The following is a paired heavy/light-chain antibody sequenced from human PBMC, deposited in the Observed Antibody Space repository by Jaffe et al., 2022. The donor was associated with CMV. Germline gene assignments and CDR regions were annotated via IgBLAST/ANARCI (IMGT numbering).Light chain of an antibody. J-gene: IGKJ2*01. V-gene: IGKV1D-12*01. CDR1: QGVNSW. Sequence: DIQMTQSPSSVSASVGDRVTITCRASQGVNSWLAWYQQKPGKAPNLLIYAASSFQSGVPSRFSGSGSGTEFTLTISSLQPEDFATYFCQQAGSFPLTFGQGTKLEIK. CDR3: QQAGSFPLT. CDR2: AAS.
Heavy chain of an antibody. CDR3: VTGLGGGNYFEY. D-gene: IGHD3-16*01. J-gene: IGHJ4*02. V-gene: IGHV3-33*08. CDR1: GFTFSSYG. Sequence: QVQVVESGGGVVQPGRSLRLSCAASGFTFSSYGMHWVRQAPGKGLEWVAYIWYDGSNKYYADSVKGRFTISRDNSKNTVYLQMNSLRDEDTAVYYCVTGLGGGNYFEYWGQGTLVTVSS. CDR2: IWYDGSNK.